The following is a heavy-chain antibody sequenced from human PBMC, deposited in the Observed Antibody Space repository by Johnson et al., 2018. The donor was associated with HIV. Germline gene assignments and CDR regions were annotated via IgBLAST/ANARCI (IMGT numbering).Heavy chain of an antibody. V-gene: IGHV3-30*04. D-gene: IGHD6-6*01. CDR1: GFSFSGSA. J-gene: IGHJ3*02. Sequence: QVQLVESGGGVVQPGRSLRLSCAASGFSFSGSAMHWVRQAPGKGLELVAGISYDGSNKYYADSVKGRFTISRDNSKNTLYLQMNSLRAEDTAVYYCAKEGLRSSLRSGDAFDIWGHGTLVTVSS. CDR2: ISYDGSNK. CDR3: AKEGLRSSLRSGDAFDI.